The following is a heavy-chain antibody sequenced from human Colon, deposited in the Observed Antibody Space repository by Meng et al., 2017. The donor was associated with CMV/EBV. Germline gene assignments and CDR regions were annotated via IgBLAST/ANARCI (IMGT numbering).Heavy chain of an antibody. Sequence: GSLKISCAASGFTFSSYNMNWVRQAPGKGLEWVSYISSSSSYIYYADSVKGRFTISRDNAKNSLYLQMNSLRAEDTAVYYCARGYGGNDYWGQGALVTVSS. CDR2: ISSSSSYI. V-gene: IGHV3-21*01. D-gene: IGHD4-23*01. J-gene: IGHJ4*02. CDR1: GFTFSSYN. CDR3: ARGYGGNDY.